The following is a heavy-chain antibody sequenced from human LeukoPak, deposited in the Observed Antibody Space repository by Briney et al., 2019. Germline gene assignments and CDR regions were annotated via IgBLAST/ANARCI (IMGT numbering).Heavy chain of an antibody. D-gene: IGHD3-16*01. CDR2: ISTYNGDT. V-gene: IGHV1-18*01. J-gene: IGHJ4*02. CDR3: ARGSSYGFSMGY. CDR1: GYTFTSYG. Sequence: ASVKVSCKASGYTFTSYGINWVRQAPGQGLEWMGWISTYNGDTNYAQKLQGRVTMTKETSTSTAYMELRSLRSDDTAVYYCARGSSYGFSMGYWGQGTLVTVSS.